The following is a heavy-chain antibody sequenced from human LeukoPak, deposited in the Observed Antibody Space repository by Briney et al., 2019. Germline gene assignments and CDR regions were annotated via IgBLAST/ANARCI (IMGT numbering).Heavy chain of an antibody. D-gene: IGHD1-14*01. CDR1: WFTVITND. V-gene: IGHV3-53*01. CDR2: LYSDGNT. J-gene: IGHJ4*02. CDR3: ARGVEPLAANTLAY. Sequence: GGSLRLSCAATWFTVITNDMTWVRQAPGKGLEWVSVLYSDGNTKYADSVQGRFTIPRDNSKNTLYLEMNSLSTDDTAVYYCARGVEPLAANTLAYWGQGTLVTVSS.